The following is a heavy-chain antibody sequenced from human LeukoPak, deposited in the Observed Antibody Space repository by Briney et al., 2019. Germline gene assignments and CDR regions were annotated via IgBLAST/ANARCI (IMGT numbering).Heavy chain of an antibody. CDR3: AKCEGITMIVIDY. J-gene: IGHJ4*02. V-gene: IGHV3-23*01. CDR1: GFTFSSYA. Sequence: GGSLRLSCAASGFTFSSYAMSWVRQAPGKGLEWVSALTNSGGTTYYADSVKGRFTISRDNSKNTLYLQMNSLRAEDTAVYYCAKCEGITMIVIDYWGQGTLVTVSS. CDR2: LTNSGGTT. D-gene: IGHD3-22*01.